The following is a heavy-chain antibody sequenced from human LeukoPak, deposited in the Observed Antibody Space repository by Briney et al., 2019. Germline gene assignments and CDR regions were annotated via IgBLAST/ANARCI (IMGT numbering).Heavy chain of an antibody. Sequence: GASVKVSCKASGYTFTGYYMHWVRQAPGQGLEWMGWINPNSGGTNYAQKFQGRVTMTRDTSISTAYMELSRLRSDDTAVYYCARIRSIVVVVAELDPWGQGTLVTVSS. D-gene: IGHD2-15*01. CDR1: GYTFTGYY. J-gene: IGHJ5*02. V-gene: IGHV1-2*02. CDR3: ARIRSIVVVVAELDP. CDR2: INPNSGGT.